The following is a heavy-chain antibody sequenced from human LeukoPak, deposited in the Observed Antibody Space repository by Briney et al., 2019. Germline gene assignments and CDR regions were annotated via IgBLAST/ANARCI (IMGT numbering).Heavy chain of an antibody. D-gene: IGHD6-19*01. CDR2: ISSSGSTI. Sequence: GGSLRLSCAASGFTFSSYEMNWVRQAPGKGLEWVSYISSSGSTIYYADSVKGRSTISRDNAKNSLYLQMNSLRAEDTAVYYCARESGYSSSGLDYWGQGTLVTVSS. V-gene: IGHV3-48*03. J-gene: IGHJ4*02. CDR3: ARESGYSSSGLDY. CDR1: GFTFSSYE.